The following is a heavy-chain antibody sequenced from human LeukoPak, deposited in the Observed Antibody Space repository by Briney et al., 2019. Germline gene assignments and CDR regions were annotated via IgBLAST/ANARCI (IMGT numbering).Heavy chain of an antibody. CDR1: GDSVSDKNFY. D-gene: IGHD7-27*01. CDR2: ISTPGNT. Sequence: SETLSLTCDVSGDSVSDKNFYWTWVRQPAGRGLEWIGRISTPGNTNYNPSLKSRVTISLDTSKKQFSLRLSSVTAADTAVYYCARDSGELGIEYWGQGTLVTVSS. J-gene: IGHJ4*02. V-gene: IGHV4-61*02. CDR3: ARDSGELGIEY.